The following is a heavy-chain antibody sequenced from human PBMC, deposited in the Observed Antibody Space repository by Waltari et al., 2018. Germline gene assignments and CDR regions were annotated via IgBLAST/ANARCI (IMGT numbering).Heavy chain of an antibody. CDR3: VRLEDCSGPGGNCYSGDSFALDV. CDR2: INHNGNR. J-gene: IGHJ6*02. V-gene: IGHV4-34*02. Sequence: QVQLQQWGAGQLQPSETLSLTCAVYGGSFSAYYWGWIRQPPGKGLEWIGEINHNGNRNHNPSLRSRITMLVDTSRSQFSLKVNSVTAADTAVYYCVRLEDCSGPGGNCYSGDSFALDVWGQGTTVTVSS. D-gene: IGHD2-15*01. CDR1: GGSFSAYY.